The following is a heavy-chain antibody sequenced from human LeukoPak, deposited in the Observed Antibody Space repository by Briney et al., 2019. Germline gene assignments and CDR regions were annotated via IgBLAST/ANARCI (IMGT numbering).Heavy chain of an antibody. CDR3: ARDPRSCGGSRYLDYYYYGMDV. J-gene: IGHJ6*02. CDR2: IIPIFGTA. V-gene: IGHV1-69*13. Sequence: ASVKVSCKASGGTFSSYAISWVRQAPGQGLEWMGGIIPIFGTANYAQKFQGRVTITADESTSTAYMELSSLRSEDTAVYYCARDPRSCGGSRYLDYYYYGMDVWGQGTTVTVSS. CDR1: GGTFSSYA. D-gene: IGHD2-15*01.